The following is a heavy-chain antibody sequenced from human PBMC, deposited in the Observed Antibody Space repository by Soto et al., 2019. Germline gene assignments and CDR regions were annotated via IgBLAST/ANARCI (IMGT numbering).Heavy chain of an antibody. V-gene: IGHV4-31*03. Sequence: SETLSLTCTVPGGSISSGGYYWSWIRQHPGKGLEWIGYIYYSGSTYYNPSLKSRVTISVDTSKNQFSLKLASVTAADTAVYYCARRNYYYYYMDVWGRGTTVTVSS. CDR3: ARRNYYYYYMDV. J-gene: IGHJ6*03. CDR1: GGSISSGGYY. CDR2: IYYSGST.